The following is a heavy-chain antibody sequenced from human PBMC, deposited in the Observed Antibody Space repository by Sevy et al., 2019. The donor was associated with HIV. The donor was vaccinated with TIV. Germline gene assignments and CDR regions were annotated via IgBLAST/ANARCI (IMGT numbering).Heavy chain of an antibody. V-gene: IGHV4-59*02. CDR2: SGST. D-gene: IGHD1-1*01. Sequence: SETLSLTCTVSGVSVSPYYWAWVRQPPGKGLECVAFSGSTNYNPSLKSRATTSVDTSKNQFSLKLGSVTAADTAIYYCSLCGPNQQQLDYFDHWGQGTLVTVSS. CDR3: SLCGPNQQQLDYFDH. J-gene: IGHJ4*02. CDR1: GVSVSPYY.